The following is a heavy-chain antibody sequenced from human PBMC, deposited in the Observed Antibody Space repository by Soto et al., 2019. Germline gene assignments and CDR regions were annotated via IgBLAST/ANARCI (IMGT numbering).Heavy chain of an antibody. V-gene: IGHV1-69*01. Sequence: QVQLVQSGAEVKKPGSSVKVSCKASGGTFSSYAISWVRQAPGQGLEWMGGIIPIFGTANYAQKFQGRVTITADECTSTAYTELSSLRYDDMAVYYCARGGGAAAGNHDYYYFGMDVWGQATTVTVSS. D-gene: IGHD6-13*01. CDR3: ARGGGAAAGNHDYYYFGMDV. CDR1: GGTFSSYA. J-gene: IGHJ6*02. CDR2: IIPIFGTA.